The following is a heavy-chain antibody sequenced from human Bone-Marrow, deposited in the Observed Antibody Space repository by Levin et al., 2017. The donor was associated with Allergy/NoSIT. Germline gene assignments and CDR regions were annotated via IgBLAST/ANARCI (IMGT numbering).Heavy chain of an antibody. CDR1: GFTFSSYG. J-gene: IGHJ6*02. D-gene: IGHD6-13*01. CDR2: ISYDGSNK. V-gene: IGHV3-30*03. Sequence: SCAASGFTFSSYGMHWVRQAPGKGLEWVAVISYDGSNKYYADSVKGRFTISRDNSKNTLYLQMNSLRAEDTAVYYCATRSLGQQLVPGYYYYGMDVWGQGTTVTVSS. CDR3: ATRSLGQQLVPGYYYYGMDV.